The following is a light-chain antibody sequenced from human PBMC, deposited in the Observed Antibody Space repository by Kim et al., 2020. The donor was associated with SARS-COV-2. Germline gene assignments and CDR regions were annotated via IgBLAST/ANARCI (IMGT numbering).Light chain of an antibody. Sequence: SSELTQDPAVSVALGQTVRITCQGDSLRSYYASWYQQKPGQAPVLVIYGKNNRPSGIPDLFSGSSSGNTASLTITGAQAEDEADYYCNSRDSSGNHWVFG. CDR2: GKN. V-gene: IGLV3-19*01. CDR3: NSRDSSGNHWV. CDR1: SLRSYY. J-gene: IGLJ3*02.